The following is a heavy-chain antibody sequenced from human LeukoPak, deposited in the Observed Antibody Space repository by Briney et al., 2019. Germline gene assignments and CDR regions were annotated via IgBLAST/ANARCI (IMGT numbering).Heavy chain of an antibody. CDR3: ARAWLRRKFYYYMDV. CDR1: GYTFNLYG. D-gene: IGHD5-12*01. J-gene: IGHJ6*03. V-gene: IGHV1-18*01. Sequence: RASVKVSCKASGYTFNLYGVNWVRQAPGQGLEWMGWISGFNGHTKYAQNLQDRVTMTTGTSTSTAYMELRSLRSDDTAVYYCARAWLRRKFYYYMDVWGKGTTVTVSS. CDR2: ISGFNGHT.